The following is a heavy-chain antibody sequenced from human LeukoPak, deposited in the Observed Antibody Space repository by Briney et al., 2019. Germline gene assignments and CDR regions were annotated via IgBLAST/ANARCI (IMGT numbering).Heavy chain of an antibody. CDR1: GFTVSSNN. Sequence: GGSLRLSCAASGFTVSSNNMSWVRQAPGKGLEWVSVIYSGSSSTYYTDSVKGRFTISRHNSKNTLYLQMNSLRAEDTAVYYCARVGSGWYDFDYWGQGTLVTVSS. CDR2: IYSGSSST. V-gene: IGHV3-53*04. CDR3: ARVGSGWYDFDY. D-gene: IGHD6-19*01. J-gene: IGHJ4*02.